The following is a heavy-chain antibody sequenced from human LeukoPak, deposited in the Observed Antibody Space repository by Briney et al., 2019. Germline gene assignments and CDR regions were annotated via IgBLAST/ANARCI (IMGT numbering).Heavy chain of an antibody. D-gene: IGHD5-18*01. CDR1: GYTFTGYY. V-gene: IGHV3-30*18. CDR3: AKVASGYSYADDAFDI. J-gene: IGHJ3*02. CDR2: ISYDGSNK. Sequence: SCKASGYTFTGYYMHWVRQAPGKGLEWVAVISYDGSNKYYADSVKGRFTISRDNSKNTLYLQMNSLRAEDTAVFYCAKVASGYSYADDAFDIWGQGTMVTVSS.